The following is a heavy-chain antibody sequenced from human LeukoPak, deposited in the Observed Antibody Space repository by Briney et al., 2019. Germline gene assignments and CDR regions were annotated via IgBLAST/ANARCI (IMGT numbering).Heavy chain of an antibody. Sequence: GGSLRLSCAASGFTFSTYSMNWVRQAPGKGLEWVSYVRSASSHIDYADSVKGRFTISRDNAKNSVYLQMNSLRVEDTAVYYCARNNIFLDYWGQGILVTVSS. CDR2: VRSASSHI. CDR1: GFTFSTYS. J-gene: IGHJ4*02. D-gene: IGHD3-9*01. CDR3: ARNNIFLDY. V-gene: IGHV3-21*01.